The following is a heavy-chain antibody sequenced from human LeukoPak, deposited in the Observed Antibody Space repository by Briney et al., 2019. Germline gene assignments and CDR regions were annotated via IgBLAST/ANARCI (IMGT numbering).Heavy chain of an antibody. CDR3: ARGPYYYDSSGYYYVTMGDY. CDR1: GYTFTSYG. CDR2: ISAYNGNT. J-gene: IGHJ4*02. V-gene: IGHV1-18*01. Sequence: GESLKVSCKASGYTFTSYGISWVRQAPGQGLEWMGWISAYNGNTNYAQKLQGRVTMTTDTSTSTAYMELRSLRSEDTAVYYCARGPYYYDSSGYYYVTMGDYWGQGTLVTVSS. D-gene: IGHD3-22*01.